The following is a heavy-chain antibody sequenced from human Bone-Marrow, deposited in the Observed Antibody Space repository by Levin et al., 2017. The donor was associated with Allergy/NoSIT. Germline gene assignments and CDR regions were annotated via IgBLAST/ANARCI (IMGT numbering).Heavy chain of an antibody. Sequence: GGSLRLSCAASGFIFTGSTLHWVRLASGKGLEWVGQIRNEADNYATGYVTSMKGRFTISRDDSKKMTFLQMNSLKTEDTAVYYCTDGYNFYWGQGTLVTVSS. D-gene: IGHD5-24*01. CDR2: IRNEADNYAT. J-gene: IGHJ4*02. CDR3: TDGYNFY. V-gene: IGHV3-73*01. CDR1: GFIFTGST.